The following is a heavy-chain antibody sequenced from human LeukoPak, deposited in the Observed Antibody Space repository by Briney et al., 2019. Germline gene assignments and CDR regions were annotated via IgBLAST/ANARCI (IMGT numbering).Heavy chain of an antibody. D-gene: IGHD3-16*02. CDR2: XXXSGSTI. V-gene: IGHV3-48*03. J-gene: IGHJ4*02. Sequence: XTFSSYEMXWVRQAXGKGLXWXXXXXXSGSTIYYADSVKGRFTIYRENAKNSLYLQMNSLRAEDTAVYYCARDGYDYVWGSYRYPLEYWGQGTLVTVSS. CDR3: ARDGYDYVWGSYRYPLEY. CDR1: XTFSSYE.